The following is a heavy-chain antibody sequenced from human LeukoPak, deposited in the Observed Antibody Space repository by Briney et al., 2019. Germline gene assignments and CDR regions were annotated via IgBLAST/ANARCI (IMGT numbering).Heavy chain of an antibody. J-gene: IGHJ2*01. Sequence: SETLSLTCTVSGGSISSSSYYWGWIRQPPGKGLEWIGSIYYSGSTYYNPSLKSRVTISVDTSKNQLSLKLSSVTAADTAVYYCARDGGSGSDRYFDLWGRGTLVTVSS. D-gene: IGHD3-10*01. CDR2: IYYSGST. V-gene: IGHV4-39*07. CDR3: ARDGGSGSDRYFDL. CDR1: GGSISSSSYY.